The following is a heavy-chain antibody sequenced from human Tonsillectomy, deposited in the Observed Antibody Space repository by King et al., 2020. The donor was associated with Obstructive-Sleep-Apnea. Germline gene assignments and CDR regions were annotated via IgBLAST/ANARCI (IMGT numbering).Heavy chain of an antibody. Sequence: QLVQSGAEVKKPGESLKISCKGSGYRFFSYWIGWVRQMPGKGLEWMGIIYPGDSDTRYSPSFQGQVTISADKSISTAYLQWSSLKASDTAMYYCARPRDYADYLDAFDIWGQGTMVTVSS. CDR2: IYPGDSDT. D-gene: IGHD4-17*01. CDR1: GYRFFSYW. CDR3: ARPRDYADYLDAFDI. J-gene: IGHJ3*02. V-gene: IGHV5-51*01.